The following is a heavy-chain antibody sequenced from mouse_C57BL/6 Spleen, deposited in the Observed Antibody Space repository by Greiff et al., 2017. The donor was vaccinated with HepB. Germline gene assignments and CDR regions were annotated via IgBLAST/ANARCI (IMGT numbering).Heavy chain of an antibody. J-gene: IGHJ2*01. Sequence: EVQGVESGGGLVKPGGSLKLSCAASGFTFSSYAMSWVRQTPEKRLEWVATISDGGSYTYYPDNVKGRFTISRDNAKNNLYLQMSHLKSEDTAMYYCERELLDSWGQGTTLTVSS. CDR2: ISDGGSYT. CDR3: ERELLDS. V-gene: IGHV5-4*01. D-gene: IGHD1-1*01. CDR1: GFTFSSYA.